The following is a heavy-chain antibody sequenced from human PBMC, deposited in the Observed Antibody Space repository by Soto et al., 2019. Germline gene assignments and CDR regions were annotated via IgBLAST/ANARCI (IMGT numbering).Heavy chain of an antibody. Sequence: PGGSLRLSCAASGFTFSSYAMSWVRQAPGKGLEWVSAISGSGGSTYYADSVKGRFTISRDNSKNTLYLQMNSLRAEDTAVYYCAKSTFVGPAAPPGYYYYIDVWGKGTPVTVSS. V-gene: IGHV3-23*01. J-gene: IGHJ6*03. CDR1: GFTFSSYA. CDR3: AKSTFVGPAAPPGYYYYIDV. CDR2: ISGSGGST. D-gene: IGHD2-2*01.